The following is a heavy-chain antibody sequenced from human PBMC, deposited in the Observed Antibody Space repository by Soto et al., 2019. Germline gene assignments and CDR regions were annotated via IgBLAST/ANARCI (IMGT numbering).Heavy chain of an antibody. Sequence: SVKVSCKASGGTFSSYTISWVRQAPGQGLEWMGRIIPILGIANYAQKFQGRVTITADKSTSTAYMELSSLRSEDTAVYYCATFFLGVTPRPEAFDIRAQGTTVTGSS. V-gene: IGHV1-69*02. CDR3: ATFFLGVTPRPEAFDI. CDR2: IIPILGIA. CDR1: GGTFSSYT. J-gene: IGHJ3*02. D-gene: IGHD3-16*01.